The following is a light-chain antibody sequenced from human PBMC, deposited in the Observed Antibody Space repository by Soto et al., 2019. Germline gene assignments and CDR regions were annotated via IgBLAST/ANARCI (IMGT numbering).Light chain of an antibody. CDR1: QTISSW. V-gene: IGKV1-5*03. Sequence: DIKMTQSPSTLSGSVGDRVTITCRASQTISSWLAWYQQKPGKAPKLRIYKASTLKSGVPARFSGSGSGTDFTLTISSLQPEDFATYYCQQANSFPITFGQGTRLEIK. CDR2: KAS. CDR3: QQANSFPIT. J-gene: IGKJ5*01.